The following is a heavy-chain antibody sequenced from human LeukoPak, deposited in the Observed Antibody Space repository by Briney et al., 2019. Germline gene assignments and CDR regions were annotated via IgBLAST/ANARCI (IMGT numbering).Heavy chain of an antibody. CDR1: GFTLSSYE. V-gene: IGHV3-48*03. J-gene: IGHJ4*02. CDR3: AKGLGVTVDTAMEDY. CDR2: ISRSGSMI. D-gene: IGHD5-18*01. Sequence: GGSLRLSCAASGFTLSSYEMSWVRQAPGKGLEWVSYISRSGSMIYYADSVKGRFTISRDNAKNSLYLQMNSPRAEDTAVYYCAKGLGVTVDTAMEDYWGQGTLVTVSS.